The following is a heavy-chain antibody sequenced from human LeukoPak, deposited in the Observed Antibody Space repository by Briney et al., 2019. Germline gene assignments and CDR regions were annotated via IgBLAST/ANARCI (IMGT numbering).Heavy chain of an antibody. V-gene: IGHV3-48*01. D-gene: IGHD3-3*01. CDR3: ARGALSPLLEWLSPFDY. J-gene: IGHJ4*02. CDR2: ISSSSSTI. CDR1: GFTFSSYA. Sequence: GGSLRLSCAASGFTFSSYAMSWVRQAPGKGLEWVSYISSSSSTIYYADSVKGRFTISRDNAKNSLYLQMNSLRAEDTAVYYCARGALSPLLEWLSPFDYWGQGTLVTVSS.